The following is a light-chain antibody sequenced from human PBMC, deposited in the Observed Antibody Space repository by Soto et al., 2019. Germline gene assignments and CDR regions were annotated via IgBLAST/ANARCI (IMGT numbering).Light chain of an antibody. CDR1: QSVLYSSNNKNY. Sequence: DIVMTQSPDSLAVSLGERATINCKSSQSVLYSSNNKNYLAWYQQKPGQPPKLLIYWASTRESGVPDRFSGSGSGTDFTLTISSLQAKDVAVYYCQQYYSTPYTFGQGTKLEIK. J-gene: IGKJ2*01. CDR3: QQYYSTPYT. V-gene: IGKV4-1*01. CDR2: WAS.